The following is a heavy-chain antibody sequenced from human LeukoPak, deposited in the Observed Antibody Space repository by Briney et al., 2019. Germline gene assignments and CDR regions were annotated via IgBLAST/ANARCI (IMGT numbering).Heavy chain of an antibody. D-gene: IGHD6-19*01. V-gene: IGHV3-23*01. CDR1: GFTFSNAW. CDR2: ISGSGGTT. J-gene: IGHJ4*02. Sequence: GGSLRLSCAASGFTFSNAWMSWVRQAPGKGPEWVSDISGSGGTTHYADSVKGRFSISRDNSKNTLYLQMSSLRAEDTAVYYCAKGPLIEVAGTTWDYWGQGTLVTVSS. CDR3: AKGPLIEVAGTTWDY.